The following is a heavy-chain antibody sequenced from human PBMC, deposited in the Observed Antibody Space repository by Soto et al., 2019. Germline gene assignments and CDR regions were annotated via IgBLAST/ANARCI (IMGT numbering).Heavy chain of an antibody. V-gene: IGHV3-33*01. CDR1: GFTFSSYG. J-gene: IGHJ4*02. CDR3: ARDTRIGAYCSNGVCPFDY. CDR2: IWYDGSNK. Sequence: GGSLRLSCAASGFTFSSYGMHWVRQAPGKGLEWVAVIWYDGSNKYYADSVKGRFTISRDNSKSTLYLQMNSLRAEDTAVYYCARDTRIGAYCSNGVCPFDYWGQGTLVTVSS. D-gene: IGHD2-8*01.